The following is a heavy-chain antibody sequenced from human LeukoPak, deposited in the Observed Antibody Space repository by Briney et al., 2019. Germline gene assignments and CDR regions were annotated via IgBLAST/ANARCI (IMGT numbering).Heavy chain of an antibody. V-gene: IGHV3-53*01. CDR3: ARESASRGFFDP. CDR2: IYSGGST. Sequence: GGSLRLSCAASGFTVSSNYMSWVRQAPGKGLEWVSFIYSGGSTYYADSVKGGFTISRDNSKNTLYLQMNSLRAEDTAVYYCARESASRGFFDPWGQGTLVTVSS. CDR1: GFTVSSNY. J-gene: IGHJ5*02. D-gene: IGHD2-2*01.